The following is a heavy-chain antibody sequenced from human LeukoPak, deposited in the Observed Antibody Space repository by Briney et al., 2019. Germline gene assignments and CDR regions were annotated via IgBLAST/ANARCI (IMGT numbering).Heavy chain of an antibody. V-gene: IGHV4-61*02. J-gene: IGHJ4*02. CDR2: IYTSGST. CDR3: ARDRDDNLLDY. CDR1: GGSISSSSYY. D-gene: IGHD1-14*01. Sequence: PSETLSLTCTVSGGSISSSSYYWSWIRQPAGTGLEWIGRIYTSGSTNYNPSLKSRVTISVNTSKNQSSLKLSSVTAADTAVYYCARDRDDNLLDYWGQGTLVTVSS.